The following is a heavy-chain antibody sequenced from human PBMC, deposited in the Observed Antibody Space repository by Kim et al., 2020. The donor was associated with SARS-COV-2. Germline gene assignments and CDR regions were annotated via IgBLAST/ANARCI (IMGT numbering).Heavy chain of an antibody. CDR3: ARVRGSRSLDDY. D-gene: IGHD6-13*01. J-gene: IGHJ4*02. V-gene: IGHV3-11*04. Sequence: YCADSVKGRFPSSRDHAKNSLYLQMNSLRAEDTAVYYCARVRGSRSLDDYWGQGTLVTVSS.